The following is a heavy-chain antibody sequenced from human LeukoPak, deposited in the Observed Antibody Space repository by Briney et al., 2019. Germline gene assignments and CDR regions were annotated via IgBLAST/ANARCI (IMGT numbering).Heavy chain of an antibody. CDR2: IYTSGST. V-gene: IGHV4-4*07. CDR3: ARGGMVRGDSTFDI. Sequence: SETLSLTCTVSGGSISSYYWSWIRQPAGKGLEWIGRIYTSGSTNYNPSLKSRVTMSVDTSKNQFSLKLSSVTAADTAAYYCARGGMVRGDSTFDIWGQGTMVTVSS. J-gene: IGHJ3*02. CDR1: GGSISSYY. D-gene: IGHD3-10*01.